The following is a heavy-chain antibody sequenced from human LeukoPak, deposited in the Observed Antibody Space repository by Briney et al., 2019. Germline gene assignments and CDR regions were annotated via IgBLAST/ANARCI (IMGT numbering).Heavy chain of an antibody. V-gene: IGHV4-4*07. CDR2: IYTSGST. CDR3: AGPSGRYYYYYMDV. Sequence: SVTLSLTCTVSGGSISSYYWSWIRQPAGKGLEWIGRIYTSGSTNYNPSLKSRVTMSVDTSKNQFSLKLSSVTAADTAVYYCAGPSGRYYYYYMDVWGKGTTVTVSS. J-gene: IGHJ6*03. CDR1: GGSISSYY.